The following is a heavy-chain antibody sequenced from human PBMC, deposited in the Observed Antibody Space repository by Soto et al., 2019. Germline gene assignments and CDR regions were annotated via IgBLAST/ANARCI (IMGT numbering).Heavy chain of an antibody. V-gene: IGHV3-21*01. D-gene: IGHD2-15*01. Sequence: PGGSLRLSCAASGFTFSSYSMNWVRQAPGKGLEWVSSISSSSSYIYYADSVKGRFTISRDNAKNSLYLQMNSLRAEDTAVFYFARGLHFGGGSCVFDSWGRGPLVTVSS. J-gene: IGHJ4*02. CDR2: ISSSSSYI. CDR3: ARGLHFGGGSCVFDS. CDR1: GFTFSSYS.